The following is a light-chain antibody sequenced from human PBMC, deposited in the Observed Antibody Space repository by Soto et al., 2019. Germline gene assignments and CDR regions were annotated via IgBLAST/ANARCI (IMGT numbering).Light chain of an antibody. CDR1: QSVSSSY. Sequence: IVLTQSPGTLSLSPGERATLPCRASQSVSSSYFAWYQQKPGQAPRLLIYGASSRATGIPARFSGSGSGTEFTLTISSLQSEDLAVYHCQQYNKWPQTFGQGTKVDIK. CDR2: GAS. V-gene: IGKV3D-15*01. J-gene: IGKJ1*01. CDR3: QQYNKWPQT.